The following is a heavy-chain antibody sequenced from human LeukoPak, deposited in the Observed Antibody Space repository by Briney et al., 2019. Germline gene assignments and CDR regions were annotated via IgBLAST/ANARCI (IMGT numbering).Heavy chain of an antibody. CDR2: ISAYNGNT. Sequence: ASVKVSCKASGYTFTSYGISWVRQAPGQGLEWMGWISAYNGNTNYAQKLQGSVTMTTDTSTSTAYMELRSLRSDDTAVYYCARATFYDYVWGSFRSEGGADAFDIWGQGTMVTVSS. CDR3: ARATFYDYVWGSFRSEGGADAFDI. V-gene: IGHV1-18*01. CDR1: GYTFTSYG. D-gene: IGHD3-16*01. J-gene: IGHJ3*02.